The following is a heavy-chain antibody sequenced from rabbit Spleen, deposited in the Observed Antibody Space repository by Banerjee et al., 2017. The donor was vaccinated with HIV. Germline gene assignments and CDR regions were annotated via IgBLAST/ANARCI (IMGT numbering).Heavy chain of an antibody. CDR2: INSYTGKP. V-gene: IGHV1S45*01. CDR3: ARDLASVVGWNFSL. J-gene: IGHJ4*01. D-gene: IGHD3-1*01. CDR1: GFSFSDRDV. Sequence: QEQLVESGGGLVKPEGSLTLTCKASGFSFSDRDVMCWVRQAPGKRLQWIACINSYTGKPVYASWAKGRFTISGASSTTVTLQMTSLTAADTATYFCARDLASVVGWNFSLWGQGTLVTVS.